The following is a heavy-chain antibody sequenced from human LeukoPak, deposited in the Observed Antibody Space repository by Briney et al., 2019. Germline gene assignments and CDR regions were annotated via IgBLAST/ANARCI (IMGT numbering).Heavy chain of an antibody. CDR1: GFTFSIHG. J-gene: IGHJ4*02. V-gene: IGHV3-48*01. CDR3: ARQSPAFDY. Sequence: GGSLRLTCAASGFTFSIHGMHWVRQVPGKGLEWTSYISSGSRTITYADSVKGRFTISRDDAKNSLYLQMDSLRAEDTAVYYCARQSPAFDYWGQGTLVTVSS. CDR2: ISSGSRTI.